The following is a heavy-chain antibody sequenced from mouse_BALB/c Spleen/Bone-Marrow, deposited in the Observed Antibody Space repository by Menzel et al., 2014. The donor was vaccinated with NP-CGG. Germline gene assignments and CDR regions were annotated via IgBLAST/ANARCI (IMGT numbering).Heavy chain of an antibody. V-gene: IGHV2-9*02. CDR3: ARDNGYYVDYAMDY. CDR2: IWAGGST. Sequence: VKLVESGPGLVAPSQSLSITCTVSGFSLTSYGVHWVRQPPEKGLEWLGVIWAGGSTNYNSTLMSRLSISKDNSKSQVFLKMNSLQTDDTAMYYCARDNGYYVDYAMDYWGQGTSVTVSS. CDR1: GFSLTSYG. J-gene: IGHJ4*01. D-gene: IGHD2-3*01.